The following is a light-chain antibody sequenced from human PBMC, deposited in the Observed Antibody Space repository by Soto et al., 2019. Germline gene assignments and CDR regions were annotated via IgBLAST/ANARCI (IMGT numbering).Light chain of an antibody. Sequence: ALTQPASVSGSPGQSITISCTGTSGDIGSYNRVSWYQQHPGKAPKLIIYEVTDRPSGVSNSFSGSKYGNTASLTISGLQAEDEAEYYCSSYTNINKRACVFGTGTKVTVX. J-gene: IGLJ1*01. CDR1: SGDIGSYNR. CDR3: SSYTNINKRACV. CDR2: EVT. V-gene: IGLV2-14*01.